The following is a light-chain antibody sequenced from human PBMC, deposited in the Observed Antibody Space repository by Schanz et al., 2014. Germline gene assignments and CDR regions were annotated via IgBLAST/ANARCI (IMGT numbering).Light chain of an antibody. V-gene: IGKV1-8*01. CDR3: QQYESYPRT. Sequence: AIGIHQSPFSLSASTGGRVTITCRASQAIKTSLAWYQQKPGKAPNLLIYGASTLQEGVPSRFSASGSGTDFTLTISCLQSEDFATYYCQQYESYPRTFGQGTKVEIK. CDR1: QAIKTS. J-gene: IGKJ1*01. CDR2: GAS.